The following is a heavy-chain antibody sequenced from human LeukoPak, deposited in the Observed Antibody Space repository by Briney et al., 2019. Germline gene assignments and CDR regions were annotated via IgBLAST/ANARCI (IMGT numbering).Heavy chain of an antibody. CDR1: GGSISSYY. Sequence: PSETLSLTCTVSGGSISSYYWSWIRQPAGKGLEWIGRIYTSGSTNYNPSLKSRVTMSVDTSKNQFSLKLSSVTAADTAVYYCARMSYYYDSSGYYYVGYYYYYMDVWGKGTTDTVSS. D-gene: IGHD3-22*01. CDR2: IYTSGST. J-gene: IGHJ6*03. CDR3: ARMSYYYDSSGYYYVGYYYYYMDV. V-gene: IGHV4-4*07.